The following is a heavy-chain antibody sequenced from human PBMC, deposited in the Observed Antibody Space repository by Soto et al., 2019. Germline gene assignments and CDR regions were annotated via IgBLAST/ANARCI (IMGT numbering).Heavy chain of an antibody. Sequence: SVKVSCKASGGTFSSYAISWVRQAPGQGLEWMGGIIPIFGTANYAQKFQGRVTITADESTSTAYMELNSLRYEDTAVYYCATKPGRSKLATIIDWFDTWGQGTPVTVSS. CDR1: GGTFSSYA. J-gene: IGHJ5*02. CDR3: ATKPGRSKLATIIDWFDT. CDR2: IIPIFGTA. D-gene: IGHD5-12*01. V-gene: IGHV1-69*13.